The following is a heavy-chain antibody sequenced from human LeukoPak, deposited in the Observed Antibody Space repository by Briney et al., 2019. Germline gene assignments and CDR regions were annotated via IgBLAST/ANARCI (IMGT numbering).Heavy chain of an antibody. Sequence: GGSLRLSCAASGFTVSSNYMSWVRQAPGKGLEWVSVTYSNGRAYYADSVKGRFTISRDISKNTLYLQMNSLRAEDTAVYYCARVLSGRGSLYDYYYYMDVWGKGTTVTISS. D-gene: IGHD3-10*01. CDR3: ARVLSGRGSLYDYYYYMDV. J-gene: IGHJ6*03. V-gene: IGHV3-53*01. CDR1: GFTVSSNY. CDR2: TYSNGRA.